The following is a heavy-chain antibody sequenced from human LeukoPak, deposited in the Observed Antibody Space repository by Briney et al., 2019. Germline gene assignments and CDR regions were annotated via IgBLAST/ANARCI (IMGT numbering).Heavy chain of an antibody. J-gene: IGHJ6*01. V-gene: IGHV4-39*01. D-gene: IGHD3-22*01. CDR2: IYYSGST. CDR3: ARYYYDSSGYSHGMDV. CDR1: GGSISSSSYY. Sequence: SETLSLTCTVSGGSISSSSYYWGWIRQPPGKGLEWIGSIYYSGSTYYNPSLKSRVTISVDTSKNQFSLKLSSVTAADTAVYYCARYYYDSSGYSHGMDVWGQGTTVTVSS.